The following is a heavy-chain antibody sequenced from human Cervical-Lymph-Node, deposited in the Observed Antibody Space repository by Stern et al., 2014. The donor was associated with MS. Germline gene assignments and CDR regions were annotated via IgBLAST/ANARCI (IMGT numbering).Heavy chain of an antibody. CDR1: GGTFSSYA. Sequence: QVQLVQSGAEVKKPGSSVKVSCKASGGTFSSYAISWVRDGPGDGLGWMGGIIPIFGTANYAQKFQGRVTITADESTSTAYMELSSLRSEDTAVYYCARGKVDTAMEPFDYWGQGTLVTVSS. CDR2: IIPIFGTA. D-gene: IGHD5-18*01. J-gene: IGHJ4*02. V-gene: IGHV1-69*01. CDR3: ARGKVDTAMEPFDY.